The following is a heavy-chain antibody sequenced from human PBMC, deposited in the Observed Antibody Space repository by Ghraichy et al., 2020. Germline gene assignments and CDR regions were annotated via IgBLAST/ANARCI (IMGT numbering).Heavy chain of an antibody. CDR2: INEDGSAT. CDR3: VTSPVIPSD. CDR1: GLTFSNYW. J-gene: IGHJ4*02. Sequence: GESLNISCEASGLTFSNYWMIWVRQAPRKGLVWISHINEDGSATRYADSVKGRFTISRDNAKNTLFLQMNSLTAEDTAVYYCVTSPVIPSDWGQGTLVTVSS. V-gene: IGHV3-74*01.